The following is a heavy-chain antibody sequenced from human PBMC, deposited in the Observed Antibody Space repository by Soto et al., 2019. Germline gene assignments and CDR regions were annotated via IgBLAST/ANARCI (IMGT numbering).Heavy chain of an antibody. CDR3: ARHKRDSSANSHGMDV. CDR2: IYPGDSDT. J-gene: IGHJ6*02. D-gene: IGHD3-22*01. V-gene: IGHV5-51*01. Sequence: GESLKISCKGSGYSFTSYWIGWVRQMPGKGLEWMGIIYPGDSDTRYSPSFQGQVTISADKSISTAYLQWSSLKASDTAMYYCARHKRDSSANSHGMDVWGQGTTVTVSS. CDR1: GYSFTSYW.